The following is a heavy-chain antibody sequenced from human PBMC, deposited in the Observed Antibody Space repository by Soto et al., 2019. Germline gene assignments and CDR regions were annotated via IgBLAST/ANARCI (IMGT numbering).Heavy chain of an antibody. CDR1: GFTLIGYS. CDR2: ISTSSSYI. D-gene: IGHD6-19*01. V-gene: IGHV3-21*06. CDR3: VRGKAVPPLFDY. Sequence: EVPLAESGGGLVKPGGSLRLSCAPSGFTLIGYSMTWVRQAPGKGLEWVSSISTSSSYIYYGDSVKGRFTISRDNAKNSLYLQMDSLRVEDTAVYYCVRGKAVPPLFDYWGQGTLVTVSS. J-gene: IGHJ4*02.